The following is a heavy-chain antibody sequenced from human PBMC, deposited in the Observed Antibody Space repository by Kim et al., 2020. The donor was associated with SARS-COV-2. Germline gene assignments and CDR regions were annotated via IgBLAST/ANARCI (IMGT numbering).Heavy chain of an antibody. Sequence: SQTLSLTCAISGDSVSSNSAAWNWIRQSPSRGLEWLGRTYYRSKWYNDYAVSVKSRITINPDTSKNQFSLQLNSVTPDDTAVYYCVKGIVARGGLDVWGQGTTVTVSS. CDR3: VKGIVARGGLDV. D-gene: IGHD6-6*01. CDR1: GDSVSSNSAA. CDR2: TYYRSKWYN. V-gene: IGHV6-1*01. J-gene: IGHJ6*02.